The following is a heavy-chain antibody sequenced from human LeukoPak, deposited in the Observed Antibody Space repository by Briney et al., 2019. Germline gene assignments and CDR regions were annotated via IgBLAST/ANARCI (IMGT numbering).Heavy chain of an antibody. V-gene: IGHV3-30*12. D-gene: IGHD4-17*01. Sequence: GSLRLSCAASGFTFSSYGMHWVRQAPGKGLEWVAVTRYVGSDKYYADSVKGRFTISRDNSQNTMYLQMNSLRVEDTAVYYCARENDYALDYWGQGTLVTVSS. CDR2: TRYVGSDK. J-gene: IGHJ4*02. CDR1: GFTFSSYG. CDR3: ARENDYALDY.